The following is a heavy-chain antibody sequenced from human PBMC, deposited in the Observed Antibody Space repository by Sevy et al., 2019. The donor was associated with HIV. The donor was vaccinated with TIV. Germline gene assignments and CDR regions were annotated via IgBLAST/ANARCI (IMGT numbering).Heavy chain of an antibody. J-gene: IGHJ6*02. CDR1: EYDFSTYW. V-gene: IGHV5-51*01. CDR3: ARRGLLQHGGDYFYYGLDV. CDR2: IFPGDSDT. Sequence: GESLKISCKGSEYDFSTYWIAWVRQMPGKGLELMGIIFPGDSDTRDSPSFQGQVTISADDSIRTSYLQWRSLKASDTAIYYCARRGLLQHGGDYFYYGLDVWSQGTTVTV. D-gene: IGHD1-26*01.